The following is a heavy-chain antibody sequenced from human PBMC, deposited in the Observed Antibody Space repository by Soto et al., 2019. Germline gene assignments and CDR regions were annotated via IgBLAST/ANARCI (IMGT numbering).Heavy chain of an antibody. D-gene: IGHD3-22*01. J-gene: IGHJ4*02. CDR1: GGSFSGYY. V-gene: IGHV4-34*01. CDR2: INHSGST. Sequence: SETLSLTCAVYGGSFSGYYWSWIRQPPGKGLEWIGEINHSGSTNYNPSLKSRVTISVDTSKNQFSLKLSSVTAADTAVYYCARDQGYYDSSGYYYEGYFDYWGQGTLVTVSS. CDR3: ARDQGYYDSSGYYYEGYFDY.